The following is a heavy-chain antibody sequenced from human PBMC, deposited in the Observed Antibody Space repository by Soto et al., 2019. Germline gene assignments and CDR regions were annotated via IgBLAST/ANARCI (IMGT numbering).Heavy chain of an antibody. CDR3: ATGTVGAMDY. J-gene: IGHJ4*02. Sequence: PGGSLRLSCAASGFTFSDHYMEWVRQAPGKGPEWVGRTRNKVDSYTTEYAASVRGGFTISRDDSKTSLYLQMNSLKTEDTALYYCATGTVGAMDYWGQGTLVTVPS. CDR2: TRNKVDSYTT. V-gene: IGHV3-72*01. D-gene: IGHD1-26*01. CDR1: GFTFSDHY.